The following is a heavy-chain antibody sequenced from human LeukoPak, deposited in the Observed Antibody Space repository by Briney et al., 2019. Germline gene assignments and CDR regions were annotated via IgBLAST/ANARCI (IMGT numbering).Heavy chain of an antibody. D-gene: IGHD2-2*01. CDR2: IKQDGSEK. Sequence: PGGSLRLSCAASGFTFSSYWMSWVRQAPGKGLEWVANIKQDGSEKQYVDSVKGRFAISRDNAENSLYLQMNSLKAEDTAVYYCARDHAYAFDFWGQGTLVTVSS. CDR1: GFTFSSYW. V-gene: IGHV3-7*01. CDR3: ARDHAYAFDF. J-gene: IGHJ4*02.